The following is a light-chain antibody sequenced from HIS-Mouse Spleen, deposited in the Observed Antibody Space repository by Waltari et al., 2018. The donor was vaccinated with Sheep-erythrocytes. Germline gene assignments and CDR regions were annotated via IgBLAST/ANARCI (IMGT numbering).Light chain of an antibody. CDR3: CSYAGSYTVV. Sequence: QSALTQPRSVSGSPGQSVTISCTGTSSDVGGYNYVSWYQQHPGKAPKLMIYDVSKRPSGVTDRFSGSKSGNPASLTISGLQAADEADYYCCSYAGSYTVVFGGGTKLTVL. J-gene: IGLJ2*01. CDR2: DVS. V-gene: IGLV2-11*01. CDR1: SSDVGGYNY.